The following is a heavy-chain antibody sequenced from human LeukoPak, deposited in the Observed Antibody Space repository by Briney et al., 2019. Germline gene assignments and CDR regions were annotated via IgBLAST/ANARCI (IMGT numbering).Heavy chain of an antibody. V-gene: IGHV1-69*06. CDR1: GYTFTSYG. CDR3: AREGYSSGWFDY. Sequence: GASVKVSRKASGYTFTSYGISWVRQAPGQGLEWMGGIIPIFGTANYAQKFQGRVTITADKSTSTAYMELSSLRSEDTAVYYCAREGYSSGWFDYWGQGTLVTVSS. CDR2: IIPIFGTA. D-gene: IGHD6-19*01. J-gene: IGHJ4*02.